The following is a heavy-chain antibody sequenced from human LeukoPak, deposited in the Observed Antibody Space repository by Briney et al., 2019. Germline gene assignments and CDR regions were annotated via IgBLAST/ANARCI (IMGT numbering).Heavy chain of an antibody. Sequence: GGSLRLSCAASGFTFSSYWMSWVRQAPGKGLEWVANIKQDGSEKYYVDSVKGRFTISRDNAKNSLYLQMNSLRAEDTAVYYCAKEMTTPSFDYWGQGTLVTVSS. CDR1: GFTFSSYW. CDR3: AKEMTTPSFDY. J-gene: IGHJ4*02. V-gene: IGHV3-7*03. CDR2: IKQDGSEK. D-gene: IGHD4-11*01.